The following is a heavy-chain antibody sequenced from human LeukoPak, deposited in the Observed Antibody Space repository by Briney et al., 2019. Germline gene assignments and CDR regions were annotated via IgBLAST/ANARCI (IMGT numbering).Heavy chain of an antibody. J-gene: IGHJ4*02. CDR3: TRDQTPYY. CDR1: GFTFGDYA. Sequence: PGGSLRLSCTASGFTFGDYAMTWVRQAPGKGLEWVGFIRSTVYGGTPEYAASVKGRSTISRDDSKGIAYLQMNSLKTEDTAVYYCTRDQTPYYWGQGTLVTVSS. CDR2: IRSTVYGGTP. V-gene: IGHV3-49*04.